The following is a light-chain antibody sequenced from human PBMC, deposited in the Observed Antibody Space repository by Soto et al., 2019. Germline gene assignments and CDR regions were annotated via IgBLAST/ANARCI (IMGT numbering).Light chain of an antibody. V-gene: IGKV3-15*01. CDR1: QSVSSR. J-gene: IGKJ1*01. Sequence: EIVMTQSPATLSVSPGERVTLSCRASQSVSSRLARYHQKPGQSPRLLSYGASTRATGIPARFSGSGSGTEFTLTIRRLQSEDFGLYHCHKYNNFWTFGQGTKVDI. CDR3: HKYNNFWT. CDR2: GAS.